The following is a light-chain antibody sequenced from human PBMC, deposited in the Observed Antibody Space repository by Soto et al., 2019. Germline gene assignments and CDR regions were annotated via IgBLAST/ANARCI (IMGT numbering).Light chain of an antibody. CDR1: QSISSY. J-gene: IGKJ1*01. CDR2: AAS. CDR3: LQHDSYPWT. Sequence: DIEMTQSPSSLSASVGDRVTITCRASQSISSYLNWYQQKPGKAPKVLIYAASILQSGVPSRFSGSGSGTEFTLTISSLQPEDFATYYCLQHDSYPWTFGQGTKVDI. V-gene: IGKV1-17*01.